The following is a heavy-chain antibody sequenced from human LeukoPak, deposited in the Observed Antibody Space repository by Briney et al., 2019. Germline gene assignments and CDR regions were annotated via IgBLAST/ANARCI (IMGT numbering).Heavy chain of an antibody. D-gene: IGHD6-19*01. V-gene: IGHV3-23*01. Sequence: GGSLRLSCAASGFTVSSNYMSWVRQAPGKGPEWVSAISGSGGSTYYADSVKGRFTISRDNSKNTLYLQMNSLRAEDTAVYYCAKDTSYSSGWYLDYWGQGTLVTVSS. CDR1: GFTVSSNY. J-gene: IGHJ4*02. CDR3: AKDTSYSSGWYLDY. CDR2: ISGSGGST.